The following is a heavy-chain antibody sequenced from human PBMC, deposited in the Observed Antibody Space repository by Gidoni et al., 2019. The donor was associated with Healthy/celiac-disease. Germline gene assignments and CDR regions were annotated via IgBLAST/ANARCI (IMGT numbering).Heavy chain of an antibody. CDR3: ARGGGGGGYFDY. D-gene: IGHD3-10*01. J-gene: IGHJ4*02. Sequence: QVQLVQSGAEVKKPGSSVNGCCQASRGTFSSYAISWVRQAPGQGLEWMGGIIPIFGTANYAQKCQGRVTITEDKSTSTAYMELSSLRSEDTAVYYCARGGGGGGYFDYWGQGTLVTVSS. CDR1: RGTFSSYA. CDR2: IIPIFGTA. V-gene: IGHV1-69*06.